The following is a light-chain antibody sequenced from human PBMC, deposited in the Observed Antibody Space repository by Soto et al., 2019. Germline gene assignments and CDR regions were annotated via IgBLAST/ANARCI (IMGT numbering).Light chain of an antibody. CDR1: QSINIF. CDR3: QQSSGGPPFT. CDR2: GAS. J-gene: IGKJ3*01. Sequence: DIQMPQSPSSLSASVGDRVTIACRASQSINIFLNWYQQKPVKAPKLLIYGASSLQSGVPSRFSAAGSGTDFNLSITSLQPEAFGTYYCQQSSGGPPFTFGPGTKVDIK. V-gene: IGKV1-39*01.